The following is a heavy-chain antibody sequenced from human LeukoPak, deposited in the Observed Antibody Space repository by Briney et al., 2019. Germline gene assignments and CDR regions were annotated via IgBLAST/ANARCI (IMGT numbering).Heavy chain of an antibody. CDR1: GFTFSSYG. J-gene: IGHJ4*02. V-gene: IGHV3-48*02. Sequence: GGSLRLSCAASGFTFSSYGMNWVRQAPGKGLEWVSYIGTSSSTIYYADPVRGRFTISRDNAKNSLYLQMNSLTDEDTAVYHCARHDYGGNSGDYWGQGTLVTVSS. D-gene: IGHD4-23*01. CDR3: ARHDYGGNSGDY. CDR2: IGTSSSTI.